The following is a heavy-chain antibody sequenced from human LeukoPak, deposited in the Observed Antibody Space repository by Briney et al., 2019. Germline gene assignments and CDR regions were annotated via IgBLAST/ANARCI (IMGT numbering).Heavy chain of an antibody. J-gene: IGHJ4*02. Sequence: ASVKVSCKASGYTFTSYGISWVRQASGQGLEWMGWISAYNGNTNYAQKLRGRVTMTTDTSTSTAYMELRSLRSDDTAVYYCARALYYYGSGSYYYFDYWGQGTLVTVSS. V-gene: IGHV1-18*01. CDR3: ARALYYYGSGSYYYFDY. CDR1: GYTFTSYG. CDR2: ISAYNGNT. D-gene: IGHD3-10*01.